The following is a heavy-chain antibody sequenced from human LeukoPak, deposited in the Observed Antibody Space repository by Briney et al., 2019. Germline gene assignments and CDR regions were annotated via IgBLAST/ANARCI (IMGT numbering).Heavy chain of an antibody. CDR2: IYSGGST. J-gene: IGHJ4*02. V-gene: IGHV3-66*01. D-gene: IGHD2-2*01. CDR3: AKDRGCSSTSCYFHLDY. Sequence: GGSLRLSCAASEFSVGSNYMTWVRQAPGKGLEWVSLIYSGGSTYYADSVKGRFTISRDNSKNTLYLQMNSLRAEDTAVYYCAKDRGCSSTSCYFHLDYWGQGTLVTVSS. CDR1: EFSVGSNY.